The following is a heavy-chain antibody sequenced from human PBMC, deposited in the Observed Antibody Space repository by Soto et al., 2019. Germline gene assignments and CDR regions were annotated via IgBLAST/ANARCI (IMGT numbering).Heavy chain of an antibody. J-gene: IGHJ6*02. D-gene: IGHD2-2*01. CDR1: GFTFSSYA. CDR3: ARAKIVVVPAAMPWTTADYYGMDV. Sequence: HPGGSLRLSCAASGFTFSSYAMHWVRQAPGKGLEWVAVISYDGSNKYYADSVKGRFTISRDNSKNTLYLQMNSLRAEDTAVYYCARAKIVVVPAAMPWTTADYYGMDVWGQGTTVTVSS. V-gene: IGHV3-30-3*01. CDR2: ISYDGSNK.